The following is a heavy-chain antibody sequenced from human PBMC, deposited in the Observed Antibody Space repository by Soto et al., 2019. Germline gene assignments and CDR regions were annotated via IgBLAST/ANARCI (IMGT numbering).Heavy chain of an antibody. CDR1: GYTLTELS. J-gene: IGHJ3*01. CDR3: ATSRLWFGRPDAFDV. CDR2: FDPEDGET. Sequence: APVKFSCNVSGYTLTELSMHRVRQAPGKGLEWMGGFDPEDGETIHAQKFQGRVTMTEDTSTDTAYMELSSLRSEDTAVYYCATSRLWFGRPDAFDVRGQGTMVTVSS. D-gene: IGHD3-10*01. V-gene: IGHV1-24*01.